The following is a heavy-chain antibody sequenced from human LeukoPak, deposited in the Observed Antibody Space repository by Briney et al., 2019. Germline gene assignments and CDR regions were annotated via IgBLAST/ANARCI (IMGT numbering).Heavy chain of an antibody. V-gene: IGHV4-4*07. J-gene: IGHJ6*02. CDR1: GGSISSYY. CDR3: ARSVVVARYYYYGMDV. D-gene: IGHD2-21*01. CDR2: IYTSGST. Sequence: SETLSLTCTVSGGSISSYYWSWIRQPAGKGLEWIGRIYTSGSTNYNPSLKSRVTISVDTSKNQFSLKLSSVTAADTAVYYCARSVVVARYYYYGMDVWGQGTTVTVSS.